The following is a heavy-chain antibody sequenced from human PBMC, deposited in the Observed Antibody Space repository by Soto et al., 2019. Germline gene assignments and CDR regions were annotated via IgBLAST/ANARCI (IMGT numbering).Heavy chain of an antibody. CDR3: ATVGDTAMAYSPYYYYGMDV. Sequence: QVQLVQSGAEVKKPGASVKVSCKASGYTFTSYYMHWVRQAPGQGLEWMGIINLSGGSTSYAQKFQGRVTMTRDTSTSTVYMELSSLRSEDTAVYYCATVGDTAMAYSPYYYYGMDVWGQGTTVTVSS. CDR1: GYTFTSYY. J-gene: IGHJ6*02. D-gene: IGHD5-18*01. CDR2: INLSGGST. V-gene: IGHV1-46*01.